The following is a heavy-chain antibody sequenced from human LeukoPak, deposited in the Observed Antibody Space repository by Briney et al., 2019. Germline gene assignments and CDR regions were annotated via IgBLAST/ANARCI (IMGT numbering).Heavy chain of an antibody. D-gene: IGHD5-24*01. Sequence: SGGSLRLSCAASGFTFSSYWMSWVRQAPGKGLEWVANIKQDGSEKYYVDSVKGRFTISRDNAKNSLYLQMNSLRAEDTAVYYCVREGREGDLPNFDHWGHGTLVTVSS. CDR1: GFTFSSYW. V-gene: IGHV3-7*01. CDR3: VREGREGDLPNFDH. J-gene: IGHJ5*02. CDR2: IKQDGSEK.